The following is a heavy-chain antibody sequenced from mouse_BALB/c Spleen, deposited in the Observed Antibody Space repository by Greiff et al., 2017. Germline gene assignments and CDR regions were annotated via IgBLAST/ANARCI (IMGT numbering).Heavy chain of an antibody. J-gene: IGHJ4*01. V-gene: IGHV5-4*02. CDR1: GFTFSDYY. D-gene: IGHD2-2*01. CDR3: ARGGLIYAMDY. Sequence: EVKLMESGGGLVKPGGSLKLSCAASGFTFSDYYMYWVRQTPEKRLEWVATISDGGSYTYYPDSVKGRFTISRDNAKNNLYLQMSSLKSEDTAMYYCARGGLIYAMDYWGQGTSVTVSS. CDR2: ISDGGSYT.